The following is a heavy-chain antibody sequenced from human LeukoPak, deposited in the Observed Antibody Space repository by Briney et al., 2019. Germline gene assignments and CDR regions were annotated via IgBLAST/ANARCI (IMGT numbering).Heavy chain of an antibody. J-gene: IGHJ6*03. CDR1: GYTFTGYY. CDR2: INPNSGGT. V-gene: IGHV1-2*02. Sequence: ASVKVSCKASGYTFTGYYMHWVRQAPGQGLEWMGWINPNSGGTNYAQKFQGRVTMTRDTSISTAYMEPSRLRSDDTAVYYCAREGRRGAVVWASMDVWGKGTTVTVSS. CDR3: AREGRRGAVVWASMDV. D-gene: IGHD2-15*01.